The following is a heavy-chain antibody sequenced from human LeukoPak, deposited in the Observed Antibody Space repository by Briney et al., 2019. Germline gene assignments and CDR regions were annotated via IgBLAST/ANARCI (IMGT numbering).Heavy chain of an antibody. J-gene: IGHJ3*02. Sequence: GGSLRLSCAASGFTFSSYEMNWVRQAPGKGLEWVSYISSSGSTIYYADSVKGRFTNSRDNAKNSLYLQMNSLRAEDTAVYYCARDISGWPDSNAFDIWGQGTMVTVSS. CDR3: ARDISGWPDSNAFDI. D-gene: IGHD3-22*01. CDR2: ISSSGSTI. V-gene: IGHV3-48*03. CDR1: GFTFSSYE.